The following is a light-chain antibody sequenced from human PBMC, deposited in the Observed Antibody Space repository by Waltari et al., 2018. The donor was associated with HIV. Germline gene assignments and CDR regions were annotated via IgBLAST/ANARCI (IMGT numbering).Light chain of an antibody. V-gene: IGLV2-8*01. J-gene: IGLJ2*01. CDR2: EVT. CDR1: SSDVGGYNY. CDR3: SSYAGSSNLRV. Sequence: QSALTQPPSASGSPGQSLTISCTGTSSDVGGYNYVSWYQQHPGKAPKLMIYEVTKRPSGVPDRFSGSKSGNTASLTVSGLQAEDEADYYCSSYAGSSNLRVFGGGTKLTVL.